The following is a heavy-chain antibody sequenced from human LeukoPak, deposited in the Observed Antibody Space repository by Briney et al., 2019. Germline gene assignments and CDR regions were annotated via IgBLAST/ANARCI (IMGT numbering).Heavy chain of an antibody. J-gene: IGHJ4*02. V-gene: IGHV4-38-2*02. CDR2: IYHSGST. D-gene: IGHD5-18*01. CDR3: AREEYSYGYPDY. CDR1: GYSISSGYY. Sequence: PSETLSLTCTVSGYSISSGYYWGWIRQPPGKGLEWIGSIYHSGSTYYNPSLKSRVTISVDTSKNQFSLKLSSVTAADTAVYYCAREEYSYGYPDYWGQGTLVTVSS.